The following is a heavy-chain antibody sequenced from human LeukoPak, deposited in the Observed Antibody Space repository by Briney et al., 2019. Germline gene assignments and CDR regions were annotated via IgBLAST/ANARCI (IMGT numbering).Heavy chain of an antibody. D-gene: IGHD5-12*01. CDR3: ARDLGYSGFDWAP. Sequence: SETLSLTCSVSGYSISSGYYWGWIRQPPGKRLEWVGSISSSGNTYYNPTLKSRVTISVDTSKNQFSLNLTSVTAADAAVYYCARDLGYSGFDWAPWGQGTLVTVSS. J-gene: IGHJ5*02. CDR1: GYSISSGYY. CDR2: ISSSGNT. V-gene: IGHV4-38-2*02.